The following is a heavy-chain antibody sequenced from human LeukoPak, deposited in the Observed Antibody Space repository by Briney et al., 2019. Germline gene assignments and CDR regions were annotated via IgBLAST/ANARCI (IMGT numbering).Heavy chain of an antibody. V-gene: IGHV3-11*01. D-gene: IGHD6-13*01. CDR3: ARLVIAAAGTHFDY. J-gene: IGHJ4*02. Sequence: GGSLRLSCAASGSTFSDYYMSWIRQAPGKGLEWVSYISSSGSTIYYADSVKGRFTISRDNAKNSLYLQMNSLRAEDTAVYYCARLVIAAAGTHFDYWGQGTLVTVSS. CDR2: ISSSGSTI. CDR1: GSTFSDYY.